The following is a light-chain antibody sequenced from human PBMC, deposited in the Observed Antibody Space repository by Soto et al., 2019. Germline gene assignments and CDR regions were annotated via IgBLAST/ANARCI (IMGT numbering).Light chain of an antibody. CDR3: SSYTSSSTLV. Sequence: QSALTQPVSVSGSPGQSFTISCTGTSSDVGGYNYVSWYQQHPGKAPKLMLYEVTKRPSGVSNRFSGSKSVNTASLTISGLQADDASDYYCSSYTSSSTLVFGGGTKLTVL. CDR2: EVT. CDR1: SSDVGGYNY. V-gene: IGLV2-14*01. J-gene: IGLJ2*01.